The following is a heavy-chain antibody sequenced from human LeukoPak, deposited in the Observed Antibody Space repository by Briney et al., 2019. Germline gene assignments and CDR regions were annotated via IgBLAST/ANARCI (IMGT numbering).Heavy chain of an antibody. CDR1: GFTFSSYA. D-gene: IGHD1-26*01. CDR2: ISGSGGST. CDR3: AKISGSYSYYFDY. V-gene: IGHV3-23*01. J-gene: IGHJ4*02. Sequence: GGSLRLSCAASGFTFSSYAMSWVRQAPGKGLEWVSAISGSGGSTYYADSVKGRFTISRDNSKNTLYLQMNSLRAEDTAVYCCAKISGSYSYYFDYWGQGTLVTVSS.